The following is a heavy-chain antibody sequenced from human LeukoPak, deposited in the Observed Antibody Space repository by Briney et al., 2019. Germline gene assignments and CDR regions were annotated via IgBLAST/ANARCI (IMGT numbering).Heavy chain of an antibody. Sequence: SETLSLTCTVSGGYMNGYYWRWIRQPPGKGLEWIGFIHNSGRTNYKTSLVSRVTMSVDTSENQFSLKLISMTAAHTAIYYYARHSRQYDTYAYQTVFDYWGQGALVTVSS. D-gene: IGHD3-16*01. CDR3: ARHSRQYDTYAYQTVFDY. J-gene: IGHJ4*02. V-gene: IGHV4-59*08. CDR1: GGYMNGYY. CDR2: IHNSGRT.